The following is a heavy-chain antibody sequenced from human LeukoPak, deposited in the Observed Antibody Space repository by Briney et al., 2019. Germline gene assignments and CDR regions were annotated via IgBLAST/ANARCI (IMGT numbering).Heavy chain of an antibody. CDR2: IRYDGSNK. J-gene: IGHJ4*02. Sequence: GGSLRLSCAGSGFSFSSYGMHWVRQAPGKGLEWVAFIRYDGSNKYYADSVKGRFTISRDNSKNTLYLQMNSLRAEDTAVYYCAKVDSMIVVETSVDYWGQGTLVTVSS. V-gene: IGHV3-30*02. CDR1: GFSFSSYG. D-gene: IGHD3-22*01. CDR3: AKVDSMIVVETSVDY.